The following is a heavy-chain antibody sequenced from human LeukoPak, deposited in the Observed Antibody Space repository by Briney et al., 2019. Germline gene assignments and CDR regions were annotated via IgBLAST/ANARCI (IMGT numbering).Heavy chain of an antibody. CDR1: GFTFSSYA. Sequence: GGSLRLSCAASGFTFSSYAMSWVRQAPGKGLEWVSAISGSGGSTYYADSAKGRVTISRDNPKNTVYLEMNSLRAEDTAIFYCAKSRGYGMDVWGQGTTVIVSS. CDR3: AKSRGYGMDV. D-gene: IGHD2-2*01. V-gene: IGHV3-23*01. CDR2: ISGSGGST. J-gene: IGHJ6*02.